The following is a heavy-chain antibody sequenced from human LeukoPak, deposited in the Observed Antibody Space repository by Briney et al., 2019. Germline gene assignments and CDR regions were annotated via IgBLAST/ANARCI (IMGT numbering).Heavy chain of an antibody. Sequence: GASVKVSCKASGYTFTSYGISWVRQAPGQGLEWMGWISAYSGNTNYAQKLQGRVTMTTDTSTSTAYMELRSLRSDDAAVYYCAGIPGDIVVVVAATYYFDYWGQGTLVTVSS. CDR3: AGIPGDIVVVVAATYYFDY. V-gene: IGHV1-18*01. D-gene: IGHD2-15*01. J-gene: IGHJ4*02. CDR1: GYTFTSYG. CDR2: ISAYSGNT.